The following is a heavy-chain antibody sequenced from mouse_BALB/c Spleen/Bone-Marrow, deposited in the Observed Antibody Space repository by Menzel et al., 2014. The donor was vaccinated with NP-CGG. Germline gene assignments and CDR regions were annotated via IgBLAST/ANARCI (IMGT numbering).Heavy chain of an antibody. CDR1: GYTFSRYW. V-gene: IGHV1-9*01. CDR2: ILPGSGST. CDR3: ARSYGNYVWFAN. D-gene: IGHD2-1*01. Sequence: VQLQQSGAELMKPGASVKISCKATGYTFSRYWIEWVKQRPGHGLEWIGEILPGSGSTNYNEKFKGKATFTADTSSXTAYMQLSSLTSEDSAVYYCARSYGNYVWFANWGQGTLVTVSA. J-gene: IGHJ3*01.